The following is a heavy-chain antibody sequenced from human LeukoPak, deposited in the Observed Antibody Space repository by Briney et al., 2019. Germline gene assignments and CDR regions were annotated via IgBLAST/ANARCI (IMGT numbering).Heavy chain of an antibody. D-gene: IGHD3-3*01. Sequence: PGGSLRLSCTASGYTFRIYAMTWVRQAPGKGLEWVSVISGSGGSTYYADSVKGRFTNSRDNSNNTLYLQMNGLRAEDTAVYYCAKGVDFWSGLDYWGQATLVTVSS. CDR1: GYTFRIYA. CDR3: AKGVDFWSGLDY. J-gene: IGHJ4*02. V-gene: IGHV3-23*01. CDR2: ISGSGGST.